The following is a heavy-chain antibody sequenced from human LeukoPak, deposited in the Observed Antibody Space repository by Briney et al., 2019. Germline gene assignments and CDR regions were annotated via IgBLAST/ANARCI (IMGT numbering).Heavy chain of an antibody. D-gene: IGHD2-15*01. Sequence: SEALSLTCTVSGGSISSSDYYWGWIRQPPGKGLEWIGSIYYGGSTYYNPSLKSRVTISVDTSMNQFSLKLSFVTTADTAVYYCARALGYCSGGSCTRGYNWFDPWGQGTLVTVPS. CDR2: IYYGGST. V-gene: IGHV4-39*01. J-gene: IGHJ5*02. CDR3: ARALGYCSGGSCTRGYNWFDP. CDR1: GGSISSSDYY.